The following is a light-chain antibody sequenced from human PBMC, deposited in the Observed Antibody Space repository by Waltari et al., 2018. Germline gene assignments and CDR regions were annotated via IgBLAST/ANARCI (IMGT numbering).Light chain of an antibody. Sequence: DIVMTQSPDSLAESLGERAPINCKSSQSVLYSSDNKNFLSWYQQKPGQPPKLLIYWASTRESGVPDRFSGSGSGTDFTLTISSLQAEDVAVYYCQQYYSTPWTFAQGTKVEIK. J-gene: IGKJ1*01. V-gene: IGKV4-1*01. CDR3: QQYYSTPWT. CDR2: WAS. CDR1: QSVLYSSDNKNF.